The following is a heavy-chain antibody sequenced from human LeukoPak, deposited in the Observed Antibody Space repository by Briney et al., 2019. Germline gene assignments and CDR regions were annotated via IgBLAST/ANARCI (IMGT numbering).Heavy chain of an antibody. CDR2: YIPIFTRT. CDR3: ARDDRARGTNFLDH. V-gene: IGHV1-69*05. J-gene: IGHJ4*02. Sequence: ASVKVSCKAYGDTFSFHALSWVRQAPGQRLEWMGGYIPIFTRTDYAERFQGRVTITTDESSNTAYMELRGLRSDDTAVYYCARDDRARGTNFLDHWGQGTLVTVSS. CDR1: GDTFSFHA. D-gene: IGHD1-26*01.